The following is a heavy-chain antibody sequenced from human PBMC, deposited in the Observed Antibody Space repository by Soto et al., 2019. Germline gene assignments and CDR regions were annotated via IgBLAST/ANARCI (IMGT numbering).Heavy chain of an antibody. Sequence: SVKVSCKASGGTFSSYTISWVRQAPGQGLEWMGRIIPILGIANYAQKFQGRATITADKSTSTAYMELSSLRSEDTAVYYCARVKGAAAGYYFDYWGQGTLVTVSS. D-gene: IGHD6-13*01. J-gene: IGHJ4*02. CDR1: GGTFSSYT. CDR2: IIPILGIA. V-gene: IGHV1-69*02. CDR3: ARVKGAAAGYYFDY.